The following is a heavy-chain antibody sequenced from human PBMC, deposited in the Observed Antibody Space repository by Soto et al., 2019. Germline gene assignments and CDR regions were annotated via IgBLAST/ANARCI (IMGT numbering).Heavy chain of an antibody. V-gene: IGHV4-34*01. CDR1: GGSFSGYY. CDR2: INHSGST. Sequence: SETLSLTCAVYGGSFSGYYWSWIRQPPGKGLEWIGEINHSGSTNYNPSLKSRVTISVDTSKNKFSLKLSSVTAADTAVYYCARGLSGSYYFDYWGQGTLVTVSS. D-gene: IGHD3-10*01. J-gene: IGHJ4*02. CDR3: ARGLSGSYYFDY.